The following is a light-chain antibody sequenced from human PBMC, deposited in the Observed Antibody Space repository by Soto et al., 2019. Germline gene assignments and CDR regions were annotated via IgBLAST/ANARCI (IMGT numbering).Light chain of an antibody. CDR2: DAS. CDR3: QQFHHWPRT. J-gene: IGKJ1*01. V-gene: IGKV3-15*01. Sequence: EIVMTQSPVTLSVSPGERATLSCRASQSVNSNLAWYQQKPGQAPRLLIYDASTRATGIPARFSGSGSGTQFTLTISSLQSEDFAVYYCQQFHHWPRTFGPGTTVE. CDR1: QSVNSN.